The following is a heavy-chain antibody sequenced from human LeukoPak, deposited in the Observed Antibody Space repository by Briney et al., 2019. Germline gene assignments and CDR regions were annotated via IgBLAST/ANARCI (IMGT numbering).Heavy chain of an antibody. Sequence: SETLSLTCTVSGGSVSSGSYYWSRIRQPPGKGLEWIGYIYYSGSTNYNPSLKSRVTISVDTSKNQFSLKLSSVTAADTAMYYCATSSSSWYSNWFDPWGQGTLVTVSS. D-gene: IGHD6-13*01. J-gene: IGHJ5*02. V-gene: IGHV4-61*01. CDR2: IYYSGST. CDR3: ATSSSSWYSNWFDP. CDR1: GGSVSSGSYY.